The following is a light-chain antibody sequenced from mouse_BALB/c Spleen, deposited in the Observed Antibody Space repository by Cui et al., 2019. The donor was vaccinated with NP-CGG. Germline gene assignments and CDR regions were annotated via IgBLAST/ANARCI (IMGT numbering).Light chain of an antibody. CDR3: VLWYSNHWV. J-gene: IGLJ1*01. V-gene: IGLV1*01. CDR2: GTN. Sequence: QAVVTQESALTTSPGETVTLTCRSSTGAVTTSNYANWVQEKPDHLFTGLIGGTNNRAPGVPARFSGSLIGDKAALTITGAQNEDEAIYFCVLWYSNHWVFGGGTKLTVL. CDR1: TGAVTTSNY.